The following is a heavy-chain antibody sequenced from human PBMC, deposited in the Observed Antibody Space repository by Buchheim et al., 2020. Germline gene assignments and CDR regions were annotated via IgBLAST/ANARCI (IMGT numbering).Heavy chain of an antibody. V-gene: IGHV3-74*01. CDR1: GFTFSSYW. D-gene: IGHD3-22*01. J-gene: IGHJ6*02. CDR3: ARNPQYYYDSSGYYLNYGMDV. CDR2: INSDGSST. Sequence: EVQLVESGGGLVQPGGSLRLSCAASGFTFSSYWMHWVRQAPGKGLVWVSRINSDGSSTSYADSVKGRFTISRDNAKNTPYPQMNSLRAEDTAVYYCARNPQYYYDSSGYYLNYGMDVWGQGTT.